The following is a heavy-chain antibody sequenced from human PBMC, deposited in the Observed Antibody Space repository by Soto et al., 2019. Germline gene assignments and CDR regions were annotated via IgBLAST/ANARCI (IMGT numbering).Heavy chain of an antibody. J-gene: IGHJ4*02. Sequence: GGSLGLSCAASGVPCSTYAMSWVRQDPGKGLEWVSAISGSGGSTYYADSVKGRFTISRDNSKSTLYLQMDSLRAEDTAVYYCAKAATSSWYGGHFDCWGQGTLVTVSS. CDR1: GVPCSTYA. V-gene: IGHV3-23*01. CDR2: ISGSGGST. D-gene: IGHD6-13*01. CDR3: AKAATSSWYGGHFDC.